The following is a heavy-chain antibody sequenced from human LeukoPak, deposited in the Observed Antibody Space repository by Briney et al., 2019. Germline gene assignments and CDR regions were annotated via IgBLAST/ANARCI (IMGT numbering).Heavy chain of an antibody. V-gene: IGHV3-66*01. CDR2: IYSGGST. D-gene: IGHD6-13*01. CDR1: EFSVGSNY. Sequence: GGSLRLSCEASEFSVGSNYMTWVRQAPGKGLEWVSLIYSGGSTYYADSVKGRFTISRDNSKNTLYLQMNSLRVEDTAVYYCARDRTGQQLISRKQYYYMDVWGKGTTVTISS. CDR3: ARDRTGQQLISRKQYYYMDV. J-gene: IGHJ6*03.